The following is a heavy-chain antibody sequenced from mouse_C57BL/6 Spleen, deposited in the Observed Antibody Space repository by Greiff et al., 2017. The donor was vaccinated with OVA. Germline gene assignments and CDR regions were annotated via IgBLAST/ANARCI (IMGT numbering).Heavy chain of an antibody. Sequence: DVQLQESGPGLVKPSQSLSLTCSVTGYSITSGYYWNWIRQFPGNKLEWMGYISYDGSNNYNPSLKNRISITRDTSKNQFFLKLNSVTTEDTATYYCARGDYSNKFAYWGQGTLVTVSA. D-gene: IGHD2-5*01. CDR2: ISYDGSN. V-gene: IGHV3-6*01. J-gene: IGHJ3*01. CDR1: GYSITSGYY. CDR3: ARGDYSNKFAY.